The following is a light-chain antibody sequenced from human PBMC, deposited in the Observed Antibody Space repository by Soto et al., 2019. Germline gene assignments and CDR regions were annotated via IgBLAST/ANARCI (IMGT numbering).Light chain of an antibody. J-gene: IGKJ5*01. CDR1: QSVSSN. Sequence: EIVMTQSPATLSVSPVERATLSCRASQSVSSNLAWYQQKPGQAPRLLIYGASTRATGIPARFSGSGSGTDFTLTISSLEPEDFAVYYCQQRSNWPPITFGQGTRLEIK. V-gene: IGKV3-15*01. CDR2: GAS. CDR3: QQRSNWPPIT.